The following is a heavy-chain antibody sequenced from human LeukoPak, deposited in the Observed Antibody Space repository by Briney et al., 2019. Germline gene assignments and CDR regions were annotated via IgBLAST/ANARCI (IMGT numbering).Heavy chain of an antibody. D-gene: IGHD6-19*01. Sequence: PGGSLRLSCAASGFTFSIYNMNWVRQAPGKGPEWVSSITNSGSETYYADSAKGRFTISRDNAKNSLYLQVNSLRAEDTAVYYCARCSSGWWRFDDWGQGTLVTVSS. J-gene: IGHJ4*02. CDR2: ITNSGSET. CDR3: ARCSSGWWRFDD. CDR1: GFTFSIYN. V-gene: IGHV3-21*01.